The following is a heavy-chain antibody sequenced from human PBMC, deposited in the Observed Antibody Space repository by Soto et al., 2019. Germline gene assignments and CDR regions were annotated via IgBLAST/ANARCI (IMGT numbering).Heavy chain of an antibody. D-gene: IGHD6-6*01. J-gene: IGHJ4*02. CDR2: INPSGGST. V-gene: IGHV1-46*01. CDR1: GYTFTSYY. CDR3: ARRNLHYSSSSAACY. Sequence: QVQLVQSGAEVKKPGASVKVSCKASGYTFTSYYMHWVRQAPGQGLEWMGIINPSGGSTSYAQKFQGRVNMTRDTSTSTVYMELSSLRSEDTAVYYCARRNLHYSSSSAACYWGKVTLVTVSS.